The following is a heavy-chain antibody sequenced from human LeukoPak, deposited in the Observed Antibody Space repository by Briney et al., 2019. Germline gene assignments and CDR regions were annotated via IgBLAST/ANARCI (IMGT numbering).Heavy chain of an antibody. CDR3: ATNLGIAVAALFDY. D-gene: IGHD6-19*01. CDR1: GYTLTELS. V-gene: IGHV1-24*01. J-gene: IGHJ4*02. CDR2: FDPEDGET. Sequence: ASVKVSCKVSGYTLTELSMHWVRQAPGKGLEWMGGFDPEDGETIYAQKFQGRVTMTEDTSTDTAYMELSSLRSEDTAVYYCATNLGIAVAALFDYWGQGTLVTVSS.